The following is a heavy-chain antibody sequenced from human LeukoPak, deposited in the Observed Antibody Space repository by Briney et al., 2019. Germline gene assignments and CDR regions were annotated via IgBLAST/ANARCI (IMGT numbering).Heavy chain of an antibody. D-gene: IGHD2-2*01. J-gene: IGHJ4*02. Sequence: GVSPRLSCAASGFTFSTYGMHWVRQAPGKGLEWVAVIWYDGSDKNHADSVKGRFTISRDNSKSTLYLQMNSLRAEDTAVYYCARAREGLCSSTSCQTALDYWGQGTLVTVSS. CDR1: GFTFSTYG. CDR3: ARAREGLCSSTSCQTALDY. CDR2: IWYDGSDK. V-gene: IGHV3-33*01.